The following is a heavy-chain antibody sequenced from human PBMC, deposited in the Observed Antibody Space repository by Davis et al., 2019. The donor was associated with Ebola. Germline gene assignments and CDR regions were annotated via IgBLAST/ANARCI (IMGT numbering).Heavy chain of an antibody. CDR1: GFTFSDYY. D-gene: IGHD2-15*01. V-gene: IGHV3-11*05. Sequence: GASLTISCAASGFTFSDYYMSWIRQAPGKGLGWVSSISCSSNYTNYADSVKGRFTISRDNSKNTLYLQMNSLRAEDTAVYYWAKGGRGGDWGGGSCDSADYWGQGTLVTVSS. CDR3: AKGGRGGDWGGGSCDSADY. J-gene: IGHJ4*02. CDR2: ISCSSNYT.